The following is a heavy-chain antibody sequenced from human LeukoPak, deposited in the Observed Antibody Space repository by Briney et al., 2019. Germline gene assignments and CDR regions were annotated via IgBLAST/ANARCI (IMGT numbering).Heavy chain of an antibody. CDR1: GFTFSTYG. CDR2: IKQDGSEK. D-gene: IGHD3-10*02. J-gene: IGHJ4*02. CDR3: ARGGYVLY. Sequence: GGSLRLSCVASGFTFSTYGMSWVRQAPGKGLEWVANIKQDGSEKYYVDSVKGRFTISRDNAKNSLYLQMNSLRAEDTAVYYCARGGYVLYWGQGTLVTVSS. V-gene: IGHV3-7*01.